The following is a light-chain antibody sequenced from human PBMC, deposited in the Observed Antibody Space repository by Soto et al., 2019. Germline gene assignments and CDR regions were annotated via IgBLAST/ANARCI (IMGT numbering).Light chain of an antibody. Sequence: EIVLTQSPGTLSLSPGDRATLSCRASQSVSSYYFAWYQQKPDHAPRLLIYDASIRDTGVPDRFSGSGSGTDFTLTISRLEPEDFAMYYCQQYGSSLYTFGQGTKLEIK. J-gene: IGKJ2*01. CDR2: DAS. CDR1: QSVSSYY. V-gene: IGKV3-20*01. CDR3: QQYGSSLYT.